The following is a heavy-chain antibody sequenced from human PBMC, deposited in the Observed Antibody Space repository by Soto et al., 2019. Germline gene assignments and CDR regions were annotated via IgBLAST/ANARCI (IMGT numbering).Heavy chain of an antibody. D-gene: IGHD1-1*01. CDR1: GGSISSYY. CDR2: FYYSGST. J-gene: IGHJ4*02. Sequence: SETLSLTCPVSGGSISSYYWRWIRQPPGKGLEWIGYFYYSGSTNYNPSLKSRVTISVDTSKNQFSLKLSSVTAADTAVYYCARGTLASYFDYWGQGTLVTVSS. CDR3: ARGTLASYFDY. V-gene: IGHV4-59*01.